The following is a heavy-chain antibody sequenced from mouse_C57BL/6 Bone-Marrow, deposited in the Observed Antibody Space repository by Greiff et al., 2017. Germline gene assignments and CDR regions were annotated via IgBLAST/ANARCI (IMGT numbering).Heavy chain of an antibody. Sequence: VQLKQSGPELVKPGASVKIPCKASGYTFTDYNMDWVKQSHGKSLAWIGDINPNNGGTIYNQKFKGKATLTVDKSSSTAYMELRSLTSEDTAVYYCARNKHYYGSRGDAMDYWGQGTSVTVSS. CDR1: GYTFTDYN. CDR3: ARNKHYYGSRGDAMDY. CDR2: INPNNGGT. V-gene: IGHV1-18*01. J-gene: IGHJ4*01. D-gene: IGHD1-1*01.